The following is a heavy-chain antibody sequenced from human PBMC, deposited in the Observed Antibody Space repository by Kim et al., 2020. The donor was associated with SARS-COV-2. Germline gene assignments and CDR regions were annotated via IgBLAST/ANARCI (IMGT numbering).Heavy chain of an antibody. Sequence: GGSLRLSCAASGFTFSSYGMHWVRQAPGKGLEWVAVISYDGSNKYYADSVKGRFTISRDNSKNTLYLQMNSLRAEDTAVYYCARDRGAVAALGDFQHWGQGTLVTVSS. CDR3: ARDRGAVAALGDFQH. D-gene: IGHD6-19*01. CDR1: GFTFSSYG. CDR2: ISYDGSNK. V-gene: IGHV3-33*05. J-gene: IGHJ1*01.